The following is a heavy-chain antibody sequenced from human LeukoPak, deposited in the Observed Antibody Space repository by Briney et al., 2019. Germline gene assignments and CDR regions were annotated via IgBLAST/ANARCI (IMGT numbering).Heavy chain of an antibody. Sequence: PSETLSLTCTVSGYSISSGYYWGWIRQPPGKGLEWIGSIYHSGSTYYNPSLKSRVTISVDTSKNQFSLKLSSVTAADTAVYYCARALYELEWFDPWGQGTLVTVSS. D-gene: IGHD1-1*01. J-gene: IGHJ5*02. V-gene: IGHV4-38-2*02. CDR3: ARALYELEWFDP. CDR1: GYSISSGYY. CDR2: IYHSGST.